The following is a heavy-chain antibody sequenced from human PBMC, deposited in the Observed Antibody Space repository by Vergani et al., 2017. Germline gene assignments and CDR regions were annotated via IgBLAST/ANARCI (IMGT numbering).Heavy chain of an antibody. V-gene: IGHV1-24*01. D-gene: IGHD3-22*01. Sequence: QVQLVQSGSEVRKPGASVKVSCQVSGYSLTELTIHWVRQAPGKGLEWMGGFDPEHGEVTFAHHIQGRVTMTEDRSTHTAYMELSSLRPEDTALYYCAIVTDYDDSSGYYLDYWGQGTLVTVSS. CDR1: GYSLTELT. J-gene: IGHJ4*02. CDR2: FDPEHGEV. CDR3: AIVTDYDDSSGYYLDY.